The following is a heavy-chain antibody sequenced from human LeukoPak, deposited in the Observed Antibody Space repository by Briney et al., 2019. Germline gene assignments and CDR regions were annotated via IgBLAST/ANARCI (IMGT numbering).Heavy chain of an antibody. Sequence: GGSLRLSCAASGFTFSSYAMSWVRQAPGKGLEWVSAISGSGGSTYYADSVKGRFTISRDNSKNTLYLQMNSLRAEDTAVYYCAREMRGPYYYGMDVWGQGTTVTVSS. J-gene: IGHJ6*02. V-gene: IGHV3-23*01. CDR1: GFTFSSYA. CDR2: ISGSGGST. CDR3: AREMRGPYYYGMDV.